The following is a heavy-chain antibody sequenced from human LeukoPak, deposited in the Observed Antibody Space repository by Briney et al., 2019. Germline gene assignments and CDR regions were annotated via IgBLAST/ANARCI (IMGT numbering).Heavy chain of an antibody. CDR2: INPNSGGT. CDR3: ARSKPYYSNYQPGNLYFDY. V-gene: IGHV1-2*02. CDR1: GYTFTGYY. J-gene: IGHJ4*02. D-gene: IGHD4-11*01. Sequence: ASVKVSCKASGYTFTGYYMHWVRQAPGQGLEWMGWINPNSGGTNYAQKFQGRVTMTRDTSISTAYMELSSLRSEDTAVYYCARSKPYYSNYQPGNLYFDYWGQGTLVTVSS.